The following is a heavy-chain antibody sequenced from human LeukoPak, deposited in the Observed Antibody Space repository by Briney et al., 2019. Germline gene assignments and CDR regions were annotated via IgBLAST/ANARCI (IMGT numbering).Heavy chain of an antibody. V-gene: IGHV4-39*01. CDR1: GGSFSGYY. CDR2: IYYSGST. Sequence: SETLSLTCAVYGGSFSGYYWGWIRQPPGEGLEWIGSIYYSGSTYYNPSLKSRVTISVDTSKNQFSLKLSSVTAADTAVYYCARHRGVGYCSGGSCYLDWFDPWGQGTLVTVSS. CDR3: ARHRGVGYCSGGSCYLDWFDP. D-gene: IGHD2-15*01. J-gene: IGHJ5*02.